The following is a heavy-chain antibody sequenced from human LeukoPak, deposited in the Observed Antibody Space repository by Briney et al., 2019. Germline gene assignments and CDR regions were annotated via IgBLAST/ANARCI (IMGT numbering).Heavy chain of an antibody. D-gene: IGHD6-6*01. Sequence: PGGSLRLSCAASGFTFDDYAMHWVRQAPGKGVEWVAYISGSGHDINYSDSVKGRFTISRDNAKNSLYLQMSSLRVEDTAVYYCTRDPRHFDSRGQGTLVTVSS. CDR3: TRDPRHFDS. J-gene: IGHJ5*01. CDR2: ISGSGHDI. CDR1: GFTFDDYA. V-gene: IGHV3-11*04.